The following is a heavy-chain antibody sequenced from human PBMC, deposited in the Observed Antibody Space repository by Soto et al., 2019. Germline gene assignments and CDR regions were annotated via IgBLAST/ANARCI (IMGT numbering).Heavy chain of an antibody. V-gene: IGHV3-21*01. D-gene: IGHD2-8*01. CDR2: ISISGDYI. CDR1: GFTFSTYS. CDR3: ARDQGVLMVYAYVFYYYGMDV. Sequence: EVQLVESGGGLVKPRGSLRLSCAASGFTFSTYSMNWVRQAPGKGLEWVSSISISGDYIYYADSVKGRFSISRDNAKNSLHLQMNSLRAEDTAVYYCARDQGVLMVYAYVFYYYGMDVWGHGTTVTVSS. J-gene: IGHJ6*02.